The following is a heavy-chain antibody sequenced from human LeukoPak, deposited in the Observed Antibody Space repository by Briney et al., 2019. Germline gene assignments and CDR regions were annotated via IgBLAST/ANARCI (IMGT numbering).Heavy chain of an antibody. CDR2: ISSSSSYI. V-gene: IGHV3-21*01. D-gene: IGHD5-12*01. CDR1: GFTFSSYS. Sequence: PGGSLRLSCAASGFTFSSYSMNWVRQAPGKGLEWVSSISSSSSYIYYADSVKGRFTISRDNAKNSLYLQMNGLRAEDTAVYYCAREYSGYDYDYYYYMDVWGKGTTVTVSS. CDR3: AREYSGYDYDYYYYMDV. J-gene: IGHJ6*03.